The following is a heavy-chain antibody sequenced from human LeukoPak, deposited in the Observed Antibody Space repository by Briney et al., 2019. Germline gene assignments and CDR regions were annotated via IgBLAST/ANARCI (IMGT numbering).Heavy chain of an antibody. CDR3: ARDRVAAAGTSFDY. J-gene: IGHJ4*02. Sequence: SQTLSLTCAISGDSVSSNTATWHWIRQSPSRGLEWLGRTYYRSKWYSDYALSVKSRITISPDTSRNHFSLQLNSVTPEDTAVYYCARDRVAAAGTSFDYWGQGTLVTVSS. CDR1: GDSVSSNTAT. D-gene: IGHD6-13*01. CDR2: TYYRSKWYS. V-gene: IGHV6-1*01.